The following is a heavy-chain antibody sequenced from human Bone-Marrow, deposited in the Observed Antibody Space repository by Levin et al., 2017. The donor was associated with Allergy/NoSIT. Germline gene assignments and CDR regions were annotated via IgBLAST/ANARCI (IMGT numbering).Heavy chain of an antibody. D-gene: IGHD1-26*01. CDR3: ARVVGSYPDWYFDL. Sequence: GASVKVSCKASGGTFSSYAISWVRQAPGQGLEWMGGIIPIFGTANYAQKFQGRVTITADKSTSTAYMELSSLRSEDTAVYYCARVVGSYPDWYFDLWGRGTLVTVSS. CDR1: GGTFSSYA. CDR2: IIPIFGTA. V-gene: IGHV1-69*06. J-gene: IGHJ2*01.